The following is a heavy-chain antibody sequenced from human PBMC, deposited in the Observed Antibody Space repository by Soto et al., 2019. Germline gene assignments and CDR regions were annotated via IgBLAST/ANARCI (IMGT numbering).Heavy chain of an antibody. CDR1: GYTFTSYD. CDR3: ARGAKYSRTSFGVPRYYYGMDV. Sequence: VQQVQSGAEVKKPGASVKVSCKASGYTFTSYDINWVRQATGQGLEWMGWMNPNSGNTGYAQKFQGRVTMTRNTSISTAYMEVCSLRSEDTAVYYCARGAKYSRTSFGVPRYYYGMDVWGQGTTVSVSS. V-gene: IGHV1-8*01. D-gene: IGHD3-3*01. CDR2: MNPNSGNT. J-gene: IGHJ6*02.